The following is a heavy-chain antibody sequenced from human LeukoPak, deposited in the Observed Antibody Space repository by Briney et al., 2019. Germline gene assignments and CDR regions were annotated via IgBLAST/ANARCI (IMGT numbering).Heavy chain of an antibody. D-gene: IGHD4-11*01. V-gene: IGHV3-7*01. CDR3: ARLMGGVTTYDY. Sequence: GGCLRPAWAAAGLTFSNYWMGWVSHAPGRGLEWVASRRPDGSDNHHMDSVKGRFTISRDNAENSLFLQMNSLRAEDMAVYYCARLMGGVTTYDYWGQGTLVTVSS. CDR1: GLTFSNYW. J-gene: IGHJ4*02. CDR2: RRPDGSDN.